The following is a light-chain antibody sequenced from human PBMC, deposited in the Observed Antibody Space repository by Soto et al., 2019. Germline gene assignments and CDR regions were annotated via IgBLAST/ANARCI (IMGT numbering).Light chain of an antibody. CDR1: SSNLGTNY. V-gene: IGLV1-47*01. CDR3: AAWDDSLSALL. Sequence: QSVLTQPPSASGTPGQTVTISCSGSSSNLGTNYVYWYQQLPGSTPRLLIYRNNQRPSGVPDRFSGSKSGTSGSLAISGLRSEDEADYYCAAWDDSLSALLFGGGTKLTVL. J-gene: IGLJ2*01. CDR2: RNN.